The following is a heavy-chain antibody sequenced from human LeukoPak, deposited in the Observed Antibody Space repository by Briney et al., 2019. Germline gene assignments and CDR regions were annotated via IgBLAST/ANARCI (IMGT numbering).Heavy chain of an antibody. CDR3: VRRSTFYSGSGSYPHFDS. CDR2: INSDGRST. Sequence: PGGSLRLSCAASGFTLSGYWMHWIRQVPGKGLVWVSDINSDGRSTSYANSVKGRFTISRDNAKNKVYLPMTNLRAEDTAVYYCVRRSTFYSGSGSYPHFDSWGRGTLVTVSS. CDR1: GFTLSGYW. V-gene: IGHV3-74*01. J-gene: IGHJ4*02. D-gene: IGHD3-10*01.